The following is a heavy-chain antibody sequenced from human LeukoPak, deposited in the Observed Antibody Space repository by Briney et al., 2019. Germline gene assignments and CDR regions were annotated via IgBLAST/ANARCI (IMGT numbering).Heavy chain of an antibody. CDR2: VFSTGSP. V-gene: IGHV4-59*11. CDR1: GGSISGRY. Sequence: PSETLSLTCTVSGGSISGRYCSWIRQSPEKGLESIAYVFSTGSPNYNPSLESRGTISVDTSKNQISLTLISVTAADTALYYCARARYYSDAGSYFIDQWGQGTPVTVSS. D-gene: IGHD3-10*01. J-gene: IGHJ5*02. CDR3: ARARYYSDAGSYFIDQ.